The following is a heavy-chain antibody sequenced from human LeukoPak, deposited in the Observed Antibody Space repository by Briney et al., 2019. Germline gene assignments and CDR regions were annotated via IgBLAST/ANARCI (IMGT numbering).Heavy chain of an antibody. J-gene: IGHJ4*02. CDR3: ARVTPGGGID. V-gene: IGHV3-74*01. CDR2: IHSDGSTT. Sequence: GGSLRLSCAASGFIFSNSRMHWVRQAPGKGLVWVSSIHSDGSTTNYADSVKGRSTISRDNAKNTLYLQMNSLRAEDTAVYYCARVTPGGGIDWGRGTLVTVSS. D-gene: IGHD3-16*02. CDR1: GFIFSNSR.